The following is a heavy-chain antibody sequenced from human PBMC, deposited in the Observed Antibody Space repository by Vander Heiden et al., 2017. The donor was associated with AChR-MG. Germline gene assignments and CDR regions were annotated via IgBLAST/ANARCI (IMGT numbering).Heavy chain of an antibody. CDR3: AKPCRGGGFDWLTY. Sequence: QVQLVQSGAEVKKPGASVKVSCKASGYTFTSYDIHWVRQATGQGLEWMGWMNPNSGNTDYAQKVQGRVTMTSNTSITTAYMELRSMRSEDTAVYYFAKPCRGGGFDWLTYWGQGTLVTVSS. V-gene: IGHV1-8*01. CDR2: MNPNSGNT. J-gene: IGHJ4*02. D-gene: IGHD3-9*01. CDR1: GYTFTSYD.